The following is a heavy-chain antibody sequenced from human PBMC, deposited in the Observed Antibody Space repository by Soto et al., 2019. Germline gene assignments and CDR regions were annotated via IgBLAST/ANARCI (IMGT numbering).Heavy chain of an antibody. CDR2: IYSGGST. CDR3: ARGLGGGYLDY. CDR1: GFTVSTNY. V-gene: IGHV3-66*01. D-gene: IGHD3-10*01. Sequence: EVQLVESGGGLVQPGGSLRLSCAASGFTVSTNYMSWVRQAPGKGVEWVSVIYSGGSTYYADSVKGRFTISRDNSKTTMYLQMNSRRAEDTAVDYCARGLGGGYLDYWGQGTLVTVSS. J-gene: IGHJ4*02.